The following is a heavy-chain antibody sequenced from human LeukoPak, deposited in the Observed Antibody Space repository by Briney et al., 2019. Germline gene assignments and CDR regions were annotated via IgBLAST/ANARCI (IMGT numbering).Heavy chain of an antibody. Sequence: GGSLRLSCAASGFTFSSYAMHWVRQAPGKGLEYVSAISSNGGSTYYANSVKGRFTISRDNSKNTLYLQMGSLRAEDMAVYYCARDFAYSSGWYGVDYCYYMDVWGKGTTVTISS. D-gene: IGHD6-19*01. CDR2: ISSNGGST. J-gene: IGHJ6*03. CDR3: ARDFAYSSGWYGVDYCYYMDV. V-gene: IGHV3-64*01. CDR1: GFTFSSYA.